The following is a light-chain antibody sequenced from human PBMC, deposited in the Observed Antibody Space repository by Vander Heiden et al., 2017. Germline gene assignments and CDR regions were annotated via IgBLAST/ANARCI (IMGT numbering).Light chain of an antibody. CDR2: DAS. J-gene: IGKJ5*01. Sequence: VLTQSPATLSLSPGERATLSCRASQGVSSDLAWYQQKPGQAPRLLIYDASNSATGIPARFSGSGSGTDFTLTISSLEPEDFAVYYCQQRSNWPITFGQGTRLEIK. CDR1: QGVSSD. CDR3: QQRSNWPIT. V-gene: IGKV3-11*01.